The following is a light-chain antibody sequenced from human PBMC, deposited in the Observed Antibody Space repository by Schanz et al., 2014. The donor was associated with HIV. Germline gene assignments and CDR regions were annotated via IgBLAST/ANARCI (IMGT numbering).Light chain of an antibody. CDR1: SGDVGSYNY. Sequence: QSALTQPASVSGSPGQSISISCTGTSGDVGSYNYVSWYQQHPGKAPKLMIYDVSNRPSGVSSRFSGSKSGNTASLTISGLQAEDEADYYCLSYTSSNTWVFGGGTKLTVL. CDR3: LSYTSSNTWV. J-gene: IGLJ3*02. V-gene: IGLV2-14*03. CDR2: DVS.